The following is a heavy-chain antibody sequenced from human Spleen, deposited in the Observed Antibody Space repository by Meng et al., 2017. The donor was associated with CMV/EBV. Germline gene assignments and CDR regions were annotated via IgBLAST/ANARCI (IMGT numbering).Heavy chain of an antibody. J-gene: IGHJ3*02. CDR1: GFTFNTQA. V-gene: IGHV3-30-3*01. Sequence: GESLKISCAASGFTFNTQAMHWVRQAPGKGLEWVAVISYDGSNIYYADSVKGRFTISRDNSKNTLYLQMNSLRAEDTAVYYCANHKAFDMWGQGTMVTVSS. CDR2: ISYDGSNI. CDR3: ANHKAFDM.